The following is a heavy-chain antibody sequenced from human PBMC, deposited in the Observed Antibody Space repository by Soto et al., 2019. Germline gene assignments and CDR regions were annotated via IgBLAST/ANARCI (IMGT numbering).Heavy chain of an antibody. CDR3: AIRIAVAGSFDY. V-gene: IGHV1-3*01. CDR1: GYTFTSYA. D-gene: IGHD6-19*01. CDR2: INAGNGNT. J-gene: IGHJ4*02. Sequence: ASVKVSCKASGYTFTSYAMHWVRQAPGQRLEWMGWINAGNGNTKYSQKFQGRVTITRDTSASTAYMELSSLRSEDTAVYYCAIRIAVAGSFDYWGRGTLVTVSS.